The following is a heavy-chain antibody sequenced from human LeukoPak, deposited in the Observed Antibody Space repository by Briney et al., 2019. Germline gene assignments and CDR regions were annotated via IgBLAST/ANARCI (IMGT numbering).Heavy chain of an antibody. Sequence: GRSLRLSCAASGFSLSAYGVYWVRQAPGKGLEWVSAISGSGGSTYYADSVKGRFTISRDNSKNTLYLQMNSLRAEDTAVYYCAKDKYGDYLAEFDYWGQGTLVTVSS. CDR3: AKDKYGDYLAEFDY. CDR1: GFSLSAYG. J-gene: IGHJ4*02. V-gene: IGHV3-23*01. D-gene: IGHD4-17*01. CDR2: ISGSGGST.